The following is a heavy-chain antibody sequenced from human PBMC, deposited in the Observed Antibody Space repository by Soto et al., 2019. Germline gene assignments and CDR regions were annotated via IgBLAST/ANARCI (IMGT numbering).Heavy chain of an antibody. Sequence: GGSLRLSCAASGFTFSDYYMTWIRQALGSGLEWVSYISSSSGTISYANSVKGRFTISRDNAQNSLYLQMTSLRAEDTAVYYCARGTYRSKTDFDYWGQGTLVTVSS. J-gene: IGHJ4*02. CDR1: GFTFSDYY. V-gene: IGHV3-11*01. CDR3: ARGTYRSKTDFDY. CDR2: ISSSSGTI. D-gene: IGHD6-13*01.